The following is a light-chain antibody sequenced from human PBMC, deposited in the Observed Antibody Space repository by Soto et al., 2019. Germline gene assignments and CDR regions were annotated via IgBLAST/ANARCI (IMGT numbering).Light chain of an antibody. CDR3: SSYTSSSILDV. CDR2: DVS. Sequence: QSALTQPASVSGSPGQSITISCTGTSSDVGGYNYVSWYQHHPGKAPELMIYDVSNRPSGVSNRFSGSKSGNTAPLTISGLQAEDEADYYCSSYTSSSILDVFGTGTKVTVL. V-gene: IGLV2-14*03. CDR1: SSDVGGYNY. J-gene: IGLJ1*01.